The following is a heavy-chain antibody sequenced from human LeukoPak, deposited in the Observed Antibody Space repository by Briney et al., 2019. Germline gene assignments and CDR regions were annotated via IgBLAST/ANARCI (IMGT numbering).Heavy chain of an antibody. CDR1: GYTFTDSY. V-gene: IGHV1-2*02. CDR3: ARGDVAESFPD. CDR2: INPNSGGT. J-gene: IGHJ1*01. Sequence: GASVKVSCKAFGYTFTDSYIHWLRQARGKGLEWMGWINPNSGGTNYAQNIQGRVTITRDTSINTAYMEVSRLTYDDTAVYYCARGDVAESFPDWGQGTLVTVSS.